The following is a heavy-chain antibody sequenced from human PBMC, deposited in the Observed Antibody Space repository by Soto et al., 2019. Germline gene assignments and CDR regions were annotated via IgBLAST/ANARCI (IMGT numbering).Heavy chain of an antibody. CDR3: AKDQGSSWYEIDY. CDR1: GFTFSHYA. J-gene: IGHJ4*02. D-gene: IGHD6-13*01. V-gene: IGHV3-23*01. Sequence: EVQLLESGGVLVQPGGSLRLSCAASGFTFSHYAVTWVRQATGKGLEWVSTISGSGGSTYYADSVQGRFTISRDNSKNTLSLHMNSLRAEDTAVYYCAKDQGSSWYEIDYCCQVTLGTVST. CDR2: ISGSGGST.